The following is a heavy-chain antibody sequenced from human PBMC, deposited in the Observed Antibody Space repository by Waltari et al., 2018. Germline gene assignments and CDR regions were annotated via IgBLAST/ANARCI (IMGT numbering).Heavy chain of an antibody. Sequence: QVQLQESGPGLVKPSETLSLTCTVSGGSISSHYWSWIRQPPGKGLEWIGYIYYSGSTNYNPSLKSRVTISVDTSKNQCSLKLSSVTAADTAVYYCSVSPYGSGSYAAFDPWGQGTLVTVSS. CDR2: IYYSGST. CDR3: SVSPYGSGSYAAFDP. CDR1: GGSISSHY. V-gene: IGHV4-59*11. J-gene: IGHJ5*02. D-gene: IGHD3-10*01.